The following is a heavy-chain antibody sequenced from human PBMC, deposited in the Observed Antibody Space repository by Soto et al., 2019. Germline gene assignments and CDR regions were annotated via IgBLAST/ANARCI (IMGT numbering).Heavy chain of an antibody. CDR1: GYTFTGYY. J-gene: IGHJ3*02. D-gene: IGHD1-26*01. CDR2: INPNSGGT. CDR3: ARERSSHDAFDI. V-gene: IGHV1-2*04. Sequence: AASVKVSCKASGYTFTGYYMHWVRQAPGQGLEWMGWINPNSGGTNYAQKFQGWVTMTRDTSTSTVYMELSSLRSEDTAVYYCARERSSHDAFDIWGQGTMVTVSS.